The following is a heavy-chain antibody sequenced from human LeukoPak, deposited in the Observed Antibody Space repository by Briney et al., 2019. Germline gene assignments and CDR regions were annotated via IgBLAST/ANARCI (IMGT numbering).Heavy chain of an antibody. V-gene: IGHV4-39*01. CDR2: IYYSGST. CDR1: GGSISSSSYY. CDR3: ARLGDYYGSGSYQDY. J-gene: IGHJ4*02. Sequence: SETLSLTCTVSGGSISSSSYYWGWIRQPPGKGLEWIVSIYYSGSTYYNPSLKSRVTISVDTSKNQFSLKLSSVTAADMAVYYCARLGDYYGSGSYQDYWGQGTLVTVSS. D-gene: IGHD3-10*01.